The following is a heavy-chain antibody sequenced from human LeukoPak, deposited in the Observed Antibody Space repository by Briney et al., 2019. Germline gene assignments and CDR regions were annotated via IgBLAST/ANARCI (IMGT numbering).Heavy chain of an antibody. J-gene: IGHJ4*02. Sequence: GGSLRLSCSASGFTFNNYAMNWVRQAPGKGLEWVSHISPSGDTTYYADSVKGRFTISRDSSKNTLSLQMNSLRAEDTAVYYCAKIPKGGYFDYWGQGTLVTVSS. CDR3: AKIPKGGYFDY. V-gene: IGHV3-23*01. CDR1: GFTFNNYA. CDR2: ISPSGDTT. D-gene: IGHD2-2*01.